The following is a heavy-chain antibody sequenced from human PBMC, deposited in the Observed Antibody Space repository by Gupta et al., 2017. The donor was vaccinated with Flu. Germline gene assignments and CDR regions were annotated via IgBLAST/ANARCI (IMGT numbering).Heavy chain of an antibody. Sequence: VQLVESGGGLVQPGGSLSLSCSPSVFPFSSYAMHWVRQDPGKGLEYVSAISSNGGSTYYADSVKGRFTISRDNSKNTLYLQMSSLRAEDTAVYYCVKGTTVTTWGWFDPWGQGTLVTVAS. CDR2: ISSNGGST. J-gene: IGHJ5*02. V-gene: IGHV3-64D*06. CDR1: VFPFSSYA. CDR3: VKGTTVTTWGWFDP. D-gene: IGHD4-17*01.